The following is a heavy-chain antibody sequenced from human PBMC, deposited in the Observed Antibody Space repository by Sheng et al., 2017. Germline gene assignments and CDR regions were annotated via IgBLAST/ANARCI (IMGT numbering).Heavy chain of an antibody. D-gene: IGHD6-19*01. CDR2: IIPGFGIP. Sequence: QVQLVQSGAEVKKPGSSVKVSCKASGDTFNSYTIAWVRQAPGQGLEWMGGIIPGFGIPTYAQRFQGRVTFTADESTRTAYLELSSLGIEDTAVYFCARESEMAAVRGSVFPIWGQGTMVTVSS. CDR3: ARESEMAAVRGSVFPI. J-gene: IGHJ3*02. V-gene: IGHV1-69*12. CDR1: GDTFNSYT.